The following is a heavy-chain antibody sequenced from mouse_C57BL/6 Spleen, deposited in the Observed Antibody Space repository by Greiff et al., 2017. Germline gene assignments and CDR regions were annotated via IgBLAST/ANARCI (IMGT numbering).Heavy chain of an antibody. CDR1: GYTFTSYW. CDR3: ARVGEIYDPPY. CDR2: IDPSDSET. J-gene: IGHJ2*01. Sequence: QVQLQQPGAELVRPGSSVKLSCKASGYTFTSYWMHWVKQRPIQGLEWIGNIDPSDSETHYNQKFKDKATLTVDKSSSTAYLQLSSLTSEDSAVYYCARVGEIYDPPYWGQGTTLTVSS. V-gene: IGHV1-52*01. D-gene: IGHD2-3*01.